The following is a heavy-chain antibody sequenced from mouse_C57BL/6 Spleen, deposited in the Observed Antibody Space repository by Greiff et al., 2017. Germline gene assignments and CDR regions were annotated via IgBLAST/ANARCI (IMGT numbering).Heavy chain of an antibody. CDR3: ARSQAYFDY. V-gene: IGHV1-18*01. CDR2: INPNNGGT. D-gene: IGHD3-2*02. CDR1: GYTFTDYN. J-gene: IGHJ2*01. Sequence: VHVKQSGPELVKPGASVKIPCKASGYTFTDYNMDWVKQSHGKSLEWIGDINPNNGGTIYNQKFKGKATLTVDKSSSTAYMELRSLTSEDTAVYYCARSQAYFDYWGQGTTLTVSS.